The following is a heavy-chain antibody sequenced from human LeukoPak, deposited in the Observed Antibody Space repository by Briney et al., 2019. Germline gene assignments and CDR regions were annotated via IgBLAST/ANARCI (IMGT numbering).Heavy chain of an antibody. CDR2: IHTSGNT. V-gene: IGHV4-61*02. J-gene: IGHJ4*02. Sequence: SETLSLTCIVSGDSVSSGTYYWTWLRQPAGKGLEWIGRIHTSGNTNYSPSLKSRVTISRDTSKNQFSLRLTSVTAADTAVYYCVRDWNSDYFDYWGQGTLVTVSS. D-gene: IGHD1/OR15-1a*01. CDR3: VRDWNSDYFDY. CDR1: GDSVSSGTYY.